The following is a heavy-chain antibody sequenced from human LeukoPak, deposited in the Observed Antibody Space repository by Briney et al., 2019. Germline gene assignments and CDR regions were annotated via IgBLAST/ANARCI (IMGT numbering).Heavy chain of an antibody. D-gene: IGHD4-11*01. CDR2: IYYSGST. J-gene: IGHJ5*02. CDR3: ARATVTRNWFDP. V-gene: IGHV4-39*07. Sequence: SETLSLTCTVPGGSISSSSYHWGWIRQPPGKGLEWIGSIYYSGSTYYNPSLKSRVTISVDTSKNQFSLKLSSVTAADTAVYYCARATVTRNWFDPWGQGTLVTVSS. CDR1: GGSISSSSYH.